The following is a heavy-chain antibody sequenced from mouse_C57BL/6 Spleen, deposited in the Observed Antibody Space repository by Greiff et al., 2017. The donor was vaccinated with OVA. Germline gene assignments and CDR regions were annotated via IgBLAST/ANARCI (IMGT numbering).Heavy chain of an antibody. V-gene: IGHV1-5*01. CDR1: GYTFTSYW. J-gene: IGHJ3*01. Sequence: EVQLQQSGTVLARPGASVKMSCKTSGYTFTSYWMHWVKQRPGQGLEWIGDIYPGNSDTSYNQKFKGKAKLTAVTSASTAYMELSRLTNEDSAVYYCTRPLTGTGFAYWGQGTLVTVSA. D-gene: IGHD4-1*01. CDR3: TRPLTGTGFAY. CDR2: IYPGNSDT.